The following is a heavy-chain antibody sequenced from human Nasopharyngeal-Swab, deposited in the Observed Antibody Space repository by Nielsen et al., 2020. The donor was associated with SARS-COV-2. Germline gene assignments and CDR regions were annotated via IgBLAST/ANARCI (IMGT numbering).Heavy chain of an antibody. Sequence: SVKVSCKASGGTFSSYAISWVRQAPGQGLEWMRGIIPIFGTANYAQKFQGRVTITADESTSTAYMELSSLRSEDTAVYYCARGGGSYPTGYYGMDVWGQGTTVTVSS. CDR3: ARGGGSYPTGYYGMDV. D-gene: IGHD1-26*01. CDR2: IIPIFGTA. CDR1: GGTFSSYA. J-gene: IGHJ6*02. V-gene: IGHV1-69*13.